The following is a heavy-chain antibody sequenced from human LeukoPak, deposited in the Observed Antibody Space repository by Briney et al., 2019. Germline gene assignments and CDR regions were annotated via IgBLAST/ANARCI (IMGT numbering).Heavy chain of an antibody. J-gene: IGHJ4*02. Sequence: PGRSLRLSCAASGFTFDDYAMHWVRQAPGKGLEWVSGISWNSGSIGYADSVKGRFTISRDNAKNSLYLQMNSLRAEDTALYYCAKAKLRYFDWLLSDYWGQGTLVTVSS. CDR2: ISWNSGSI. D-gene: IGHD3-9*01. CDR1: GFTFDDYA. CDR3: AKAKLRYFDWLLSDY. V-gene: IGHV3-9*01.